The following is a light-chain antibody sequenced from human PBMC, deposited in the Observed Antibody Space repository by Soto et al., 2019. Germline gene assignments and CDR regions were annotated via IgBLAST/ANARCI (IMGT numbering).Light chain of an antibody. CDR1: SSDVGGYNY. CDR3: AAWDNSLSGRL. Sequence: QSALTQPASVSGSPGQSITISCTGSSSDVGGYNYVSWYQQHPGKAPKLMIYEVSNRPSGISNRFSGSKSGNTASLTLSGLQAEDEADYYCAAWDNSLSGRLFGGGTKLTVL. CDR2: EVS. V-gene: IGLV2-14*01. J-gene: IGLJ3*02.